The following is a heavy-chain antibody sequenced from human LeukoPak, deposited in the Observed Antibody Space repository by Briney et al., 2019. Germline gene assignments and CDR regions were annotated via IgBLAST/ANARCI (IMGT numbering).Heavy chain of an antibody. J-gene: IGHJ4*02. V-gene: IGHV1-46*01. CDR1: GYTFTSYY. D-gene: IGHD4-17*01. CDR2: INHSGGST. Sequence: ASVKVSCKASGYTFTSYYMHWVRQAPGQGLEWMGIINHSGGSTSYAQNFQGRVTMTRDTSTSTVYMELSSLRSEDTAVYYCARVSVTTFYYFDYWGQGTLVTVSS. CDR3: ARVSVTTFYYFDY.